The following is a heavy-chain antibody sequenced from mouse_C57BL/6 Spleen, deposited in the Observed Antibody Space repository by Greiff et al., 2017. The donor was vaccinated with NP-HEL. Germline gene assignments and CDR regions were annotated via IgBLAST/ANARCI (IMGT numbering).Heavy chain of an antibody. CDR2: ISSGGSYT. Sequence: EVQLVESGGDLVKPGGSLKLSCAASGFTFSSYGMSWVRQTPDKRLEWVATISSGGSYTYYPDSVKGRFTISRDNAKNTLYLQMSSLKSEDTAMYYCARHWDFDVWGTGTTVSVSS. J-gene: IGHJ1*03. CDR3: ARHWDFDV. V-gene: IGHV5-6*01. CDR1: GFTFSSYG.